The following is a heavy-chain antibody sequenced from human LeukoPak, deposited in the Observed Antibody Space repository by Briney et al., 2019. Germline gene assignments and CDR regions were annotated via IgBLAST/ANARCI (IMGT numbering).Heavy chain of an antibody. D-gene: IGHD5-24*01. CDR1: GFTFSSYE. Sequence: GGSLRLSCAASGFTFSSYEMNWVRQAPGKGLEWVSYISSSGSTIYYADSVKGRFTISRDNAKNSLYLQMNSLRAEDTAVYYCAREVEMATIIYFDYWGQGTLVTVSS. J-gene: IGHJ4*02. V-gene: IGHV3-48*03. CDR3: AREVEMATIIYFDY. CDR2: ISSSGSTI.